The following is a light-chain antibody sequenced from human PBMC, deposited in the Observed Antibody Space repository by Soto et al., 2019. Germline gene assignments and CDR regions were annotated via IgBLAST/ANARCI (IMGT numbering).Light chain of an antibody. Sequence: QAVVTQPPSASGTPGQRVTISCSGSSSNIGSNTVNWYQQLPGTAPKLLIYSNNQRPSGVPDRFSGSESGTSASLAISGLQSEDEADYYCAAWDDSLNGPVFGGGTQLTVL. CDR2: SNN. CDR3: AAWDDSLNGPV. V-gene: IGLV1-44*01. CDR1: SSNIGSNT. J-gene: IGLJ2*01.